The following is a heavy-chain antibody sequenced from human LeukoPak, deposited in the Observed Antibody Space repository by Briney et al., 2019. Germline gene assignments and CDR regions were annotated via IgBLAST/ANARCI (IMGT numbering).Heavy chain of an antibody. D-gene: IGHD2-8*01. CDR2: IFHRGIP. J-gene: IGHJ6*03. Sequence: SGTLSLTCVVSGDSISNNWWSWVRQSPGMRLEWIGQIFHRGIPNYNPSLKSRVTISVDTSKNQFSLKLSSVTAADTAVYYCARASIVLYYYYMDVWGKGTTVTVSS. CDR1: GDSISNNW. CDR3: ARASIVLYYYYMDV. V-gene: IGHV4-4*02.